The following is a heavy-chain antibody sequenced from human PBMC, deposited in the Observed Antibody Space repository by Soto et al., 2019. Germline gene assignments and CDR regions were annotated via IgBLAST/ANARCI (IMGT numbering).Heavy chain of an antibody. Sequence: PSETLSLTCTVSGASIGSYYWSWIRQPPGKGLEWIGYIHYSGSTKYNPSLKSRVTISIDTSKNQFSPKLSSVTAADTAVYYCARVGWTTVGYYFDYWGLGALVTVSS. J-gene: IGHJ4*01. CDR1: GASIGSYY. D-gene: IGHD3-16*01. V-gene: IGHV4-59*01. CDR3: ARVGWTTVGYYFDY. CDR2: IHYSGST.